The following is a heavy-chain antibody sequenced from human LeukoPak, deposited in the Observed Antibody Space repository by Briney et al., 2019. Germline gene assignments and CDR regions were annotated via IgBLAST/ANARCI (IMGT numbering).Heavy chain of an antibody. D-gene: IGHD3-22*01. CDR3: ARGYYYDSSFDY. V-gene: IGHV4-34*01. CDR2: INHSGST. CDR1: GGSFSGYY. Sequence: SETLSLTCAVYGGSFSGYYWSWIRQPPGKGLEWIGEINHSGSTNYNPSLKSRVTISVDTSKNQFSLKLSSVTAADTAVYYCARGYYYDSSFDYWGQGTLVTVSS. J-gene: IGHJ4*02.